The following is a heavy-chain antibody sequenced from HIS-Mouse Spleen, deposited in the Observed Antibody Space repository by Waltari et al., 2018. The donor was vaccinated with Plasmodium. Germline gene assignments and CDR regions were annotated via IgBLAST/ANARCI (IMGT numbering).Heavy chain of an antibody. V-gene: IGHV4-34*01. D-gene: IGHD3-3*01. CDR3: ARVTSSGVYWYFDL. CDR1: GGSFSGYY. J-gene: IGHJ2*01. Sequence: SETLSLTCAVYGGSFSGYYWSWIRQPPGKGLEWIGEINHSGSTNYNPSLKSRVTISVDTSKNQFSLKLSSVTAADTAVYYCARVTSSGVYWYFDLWGRGTLVTVSS. CDR2: INHSGST.